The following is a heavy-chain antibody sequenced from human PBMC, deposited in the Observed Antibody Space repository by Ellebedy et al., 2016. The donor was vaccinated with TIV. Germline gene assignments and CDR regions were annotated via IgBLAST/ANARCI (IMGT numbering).Heavy chain of an antibody. CDR3: AKGRSGTYIHHAFDF. Sequence: PGGSLRLSCAASGFTFSNAWMNWVRQAPGKGLEWVSGFSDSTYYADSVKGRFTISRDNSKNTLYLQMNSLRAEDTAIYYCAKGRSGTYIHHAFDFWGQGTLVTVSS. J-gene: IGHJ4*02. CDR2: FSDST. D-gene: IGHD1-14*01. V-gene: IGHV3-23*01. CDR1: GFTFSNAW.